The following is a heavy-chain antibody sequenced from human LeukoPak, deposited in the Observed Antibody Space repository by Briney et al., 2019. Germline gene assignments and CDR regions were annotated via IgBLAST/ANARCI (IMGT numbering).Heavy chain of an antibody. CDR3: ARVFPSVDSSALFDY. J-gene: IGHJ4*02. CDR1: GFIFTDHA. D-gene: IGHD6-19*01. V-gene: IGHV3-23*01. Sequence: GGSLRLSCAASGFIFTDHALSWVRQAPGKGLEWVSSISGSGTTTYYAESVRGRFTISRDNSKNTVYLEMNSLRADDTAVYYCARVFPSVDSSALFDYWGQGTLVTVSS. CDR2: ISGSGTTT.